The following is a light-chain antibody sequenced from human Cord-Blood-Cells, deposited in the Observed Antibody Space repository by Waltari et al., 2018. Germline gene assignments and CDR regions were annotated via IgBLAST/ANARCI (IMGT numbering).Light chain of an antibody. CDR3: SSYTSSSTVV. CDR1: SSAVGGYNY. Sequence: QSALTQPASVSGSPGPSTTISCTGTSSAVGGYNYFSWYQQHPGKAPKLMIYDVSKRPSGVSNRFSGSKSGNTASLTISGLQAEDEADYYCSSYTSSSTVVFGGGTKLTVL. J-gene: IGLJ2*01. CDR2: DVS. V-gene: IGLV2-14*01.